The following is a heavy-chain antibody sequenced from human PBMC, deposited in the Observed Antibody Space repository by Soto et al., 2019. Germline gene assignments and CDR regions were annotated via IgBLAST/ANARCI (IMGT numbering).Heavy chain of an antibody. CDR2: INTKTGGT. Sequence: QVHLVQSGAEVKKPGASVKVSCKDSGYSFTDYYMHWVRQAPGQGLEWMGWINTKTGGTNYAQRVQGRVTITGDTSINTAYMELSRLRSDDTAVYYCARVGPTGWFDPWGQGTVVTVSS. CDR3: ARVGPTGWFDP. J-gene: IGHJ5*02. CDR1: GYSFTDYY. V-gene: IGHV1-2*02.